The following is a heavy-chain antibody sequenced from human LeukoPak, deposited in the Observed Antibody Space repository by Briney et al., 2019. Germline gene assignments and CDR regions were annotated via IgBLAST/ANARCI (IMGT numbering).Heavy chain of an antibody. J-gene: IGHJ4*02. V-gene: IGHV3-48*01. CDR2: IISTSSTI. CDR1: GFTFISFS. D-gene: IGHD6-6*01. CDR3: ARGAWSSMAAPLDY. Sequence: GGSLRLSCAASGFTFISFSMSWVRQAPGKGLEWLSYIISTSSTIFYADSVKGRFTTSRDKAKNSLYLQMNSLRAEDTAVYYCARGAWSSMAAPLDYWGQGTLVTVSS.